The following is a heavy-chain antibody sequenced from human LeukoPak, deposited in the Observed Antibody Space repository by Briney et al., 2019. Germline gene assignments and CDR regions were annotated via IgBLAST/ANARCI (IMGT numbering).Heavy chain of an antibody. D-gene: IGHD4-17*01. CDR1: GSIFTSYW. CDR3: ARQEGDYDSYYFDY. V-gene: IGHV5-51*01. Sequence: GASLKISGQGSGSIFTSYWIGWVRPLPGKGREGMGIIYPGDSDTRYSPSFQGQVTISADKSISTAYLQWSSLKASDTAMYYCARQEGDYDSYYFDYWGQGTLVTVSS. J-gene: IGHJ4*02. CDR2: IYPGDSDT.